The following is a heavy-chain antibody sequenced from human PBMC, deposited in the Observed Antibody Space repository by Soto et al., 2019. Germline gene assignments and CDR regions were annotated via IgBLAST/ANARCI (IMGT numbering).Heavy chain of an antibody. CDR2: FDPDEAET. V-gene: IGHV1-24*01. D-gene: IGHD4-17*01. J-gene: IGHJ5*02. CDR1: GYTLNEVA. CDR3: TTYHGDYNFDH. Sequence: QVQLVQSGAEVKKPGASVKVSCKVSGYTLNEVAMHWVRQAPGKGLEWLGGFDPDEAETIYAQHFQGRVXXXXXXXXXXVYMELSSLRSEDTALYFCTTYHGDYNFDHWGQGTLVTVSS.